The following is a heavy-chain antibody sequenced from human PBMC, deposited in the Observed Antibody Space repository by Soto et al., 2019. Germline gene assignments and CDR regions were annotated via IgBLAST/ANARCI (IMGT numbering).Heavy chain of an antibody. J-gene: IGHJ4*02. CDR2: ISSSSSTI. V-gene: IGHV3-48*01. CDR1: GFTFSSYS. Sequence: PGGPLRLCCAASGFTFSSYSMNWVRQAPGKGLEWVSYISSSSSTIYYADSVKGRFTISRDNAKNSLYLQMNSLRAEDTAVYYCARDSGSGSYFSRKHQKFARWGQGTLVTVSS. D-gene: IGHD1-26*01. CDR3: ARDSGSGSYFSRKHQKFAR.